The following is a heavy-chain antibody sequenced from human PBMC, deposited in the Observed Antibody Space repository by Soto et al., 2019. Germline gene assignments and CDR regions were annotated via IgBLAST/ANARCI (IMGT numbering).Heavy chain of an antibody. V-gene: IGHV2-5*02. CDR1: GFSLTTSGAA. CDR2: IFWDDDD. J-gene: IGHJ4*02. D-gene: IGHD3-16*02. CDR3: AHIGDWRYYFDF. Sequence: QITLKESGPTLVHPTQTLTLTCTFSGFSLTTSGAAVAWIRPPPGKALEWLALIFWDDDDRHSPSLRNSLTISKDASVNQVVLTMTDMDPVDTGTYYCAHIGDWRYYFDFWGQGTLVTVSS.